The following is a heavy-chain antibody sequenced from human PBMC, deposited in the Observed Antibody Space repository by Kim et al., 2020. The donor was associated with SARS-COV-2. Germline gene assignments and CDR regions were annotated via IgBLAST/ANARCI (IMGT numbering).Heavy chain of an antibody. CDR3: AISPRAAAVGHDY. Sequence: GGSLRLSCGASGFTFSSYGMHWVRQAPGKGLEWVAVMSSDGSTEVYADSVKGRFTISRDNSKNTLYLQMNNLGAEDTAMYFCAISPRAAAVGHDYWGQGNLVTVSS. CDR2: MSSDGSTE. CDR1: GFTFSSYG. D-gene: IGHD6-13*01. J-gene: IGHJ4*02. V-gene: IGHV3-30*03.